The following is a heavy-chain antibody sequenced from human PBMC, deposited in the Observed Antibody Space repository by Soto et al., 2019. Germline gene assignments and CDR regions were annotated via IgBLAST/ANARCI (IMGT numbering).Heavy chain of an antibody. D-gene: IGHD2-2*02. CDR1: GFTFSSYW. CDR3: ARDSRDIVVVPAAIVYYYYYYGMDV. Sequence: RLSCAASGFTFSSYWMSWVRQAPGKGLEWVANIKQDGSEKYYVDSVKGRFTISRDNAKNSLYLQMNSLRAEDTAVYYCARDSRDIVVVPAAIVYYYYYYGMDVWGQGTTVTVSS. J-gene: IGHJ6*02. CDR2: IKQDGSEK. V-gene: IGHV3-7*03.